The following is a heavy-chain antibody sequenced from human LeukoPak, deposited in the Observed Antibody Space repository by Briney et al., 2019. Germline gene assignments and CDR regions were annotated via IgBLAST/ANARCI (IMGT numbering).Heavy chain of an antibody. D-gene: IGHD3-22*01. J-gene: IGHJ4*02. CDR3: AREGSSYYDSSGYYNFDY. CDR1: GGSISSYY. CDR2: IYTSGST. V-gene: IGHV4-4*07. Sequence: SETLSLTCTVSGGSISSYYWSWIRQPAGKGLEWIGRIYTSGSTNYNPSLKSRVTMSVDTSKNQFSLKLSSVTAAHTAVYYCAREGSSYYDSSGYYNFDYWGQGTLVTVSS.